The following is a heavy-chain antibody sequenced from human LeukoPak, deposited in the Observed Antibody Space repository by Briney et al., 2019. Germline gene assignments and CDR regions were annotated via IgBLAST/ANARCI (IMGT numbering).Heavy chain of an antibody. CDR1: GGSISSSNW. CDR3: AKLTSGNYHFDY. CDR2: IYHSGST. D-gene: IGHD3-10*01. V-gene: IGHV4-4*02. Sequence: SETLSLTCAVSGGSISSSNWWSWVRQPPGKGLEWIGEIYHSGSTNYNPSLKSRVTISVDKSKNQFSLQLNSVTPEDTAVYYCAKLTSGNYHFDYWGQGTLVTVSS. J-gene: IGHJ4*02.